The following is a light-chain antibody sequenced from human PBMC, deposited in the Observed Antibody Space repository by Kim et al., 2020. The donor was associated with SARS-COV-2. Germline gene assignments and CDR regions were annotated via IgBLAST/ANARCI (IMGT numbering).Light chain of an antibody. Sequence: SYELTQPPSMSVAPGETARIPCGADNIGRESVHWYQQKPGQAPLLVITNDITRPSGIPARFSGSNSGNVATLAISAVEAGDAADHYCQLWDERANEPVFG. J-gene: IGLJ3*02. CDR2: NDI. CDR1: NIGRES. V-gene: IGLV3-21*04. CDR3: QLWDERANEPV.